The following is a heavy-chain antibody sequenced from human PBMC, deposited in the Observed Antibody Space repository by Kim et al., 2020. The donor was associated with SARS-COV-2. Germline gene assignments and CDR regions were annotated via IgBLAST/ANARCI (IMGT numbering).Heavy chain of an antibody. J-gene: IGHJ4*02. CDR3: ARGGDVLTGYYSGY. D-gene: IGHD3-9*01. Sequence: YAQKFRGRVTMTRDTSISTAYMELGGLRSDDTAVYYCARGGDVLTGYYSGYWGQGTLVTVSS. V-gene: IGHV1-2*02.